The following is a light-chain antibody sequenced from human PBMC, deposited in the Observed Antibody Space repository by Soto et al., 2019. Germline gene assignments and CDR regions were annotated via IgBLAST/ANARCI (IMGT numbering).Light chain of an antibody. CDR2: GAS. CDR1: QSISSN. Sequence: EMVMTQSPSTLSVSPGERATLSCWASQSISSNLAWYQQKPGQAPRLLIYGASIRATGIPVRFCGSGSGTEFTLTISSLQSEDFAVYYCQHYNNWLTFGGGTKVEIK. CDR3: QHYNNWLT. J-gene: IGKJ4*01. V-gene: IGKV3-15*01.